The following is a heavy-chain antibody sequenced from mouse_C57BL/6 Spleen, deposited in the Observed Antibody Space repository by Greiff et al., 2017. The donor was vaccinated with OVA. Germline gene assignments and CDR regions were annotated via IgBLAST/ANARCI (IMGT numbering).Heavy chain of an antibody. CDR3: ARDYYDYDDYFDY. J-gene: IGHJ2*01. CDR2: INPNNGGT. Sequence: EVQRVESGPELVKPGASVKMSCKASGYTFTDYNMHWVKQSHGKSLEWIGYINPNNGGTSYNQKFKGKATLTVNKSSSTAYMELRSLTSEDSAVYYCARDYYDYDDYFDYWGQGTTLTVSS. V-gene: IGHV1-22*01. CDR1: GYTFTDYN. D-gene: IGHD2-4*01.